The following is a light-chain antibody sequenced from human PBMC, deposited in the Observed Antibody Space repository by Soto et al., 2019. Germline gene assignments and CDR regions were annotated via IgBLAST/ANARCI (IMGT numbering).Light chain of an antibody. CDR3: SSYTDRNNLL. Sequence: QSVLTQSPSASGSPGQSVTISCTGTSSDIGNYNSVSWYQQHPGKAPKVMIYDVTKRPSGVPDRFSGSKSGNTASLTVSALQAEDEADYYCSSYTDRNNLLFGTGTKLTVL. CDR1: SSDIGNYNS. J-gene: IGLJ1*01. V-gene: IGLV2-8*01. CDR2: DVT.